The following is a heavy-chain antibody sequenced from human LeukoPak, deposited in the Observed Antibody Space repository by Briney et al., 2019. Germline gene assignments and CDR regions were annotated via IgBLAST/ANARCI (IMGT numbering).Heavy chain of an antibody. CDR1: GFTFSSSA. CDR3: VKGEYSSGWYGGTLKYYFDY. D-gene: IGHD6-19*01. CDR2: ISASGGST. V-gene: IGHV3-23*01. Sequence: GGSLRLSCAASGFTFSSSAMSWVRQVPGKGLEWVSGISASGGSTYYADSVRGRFTISRDNSKNTLYVQMNSLRDEDTAVYYCVKGEYSSGWYGGTLKYYFDYWGQGTLVTVSS. J-gene: IGHJ4*02.